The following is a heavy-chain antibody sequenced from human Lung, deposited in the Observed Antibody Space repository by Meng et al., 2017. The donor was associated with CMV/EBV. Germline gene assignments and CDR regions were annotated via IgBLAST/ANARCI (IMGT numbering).Heavy chain of an antibody. CDR1: GFSFTTYS. Sequence: SXVASGFSFTTYSMNWVRQAPGKGLEWVSSISSNSTYIYYADSVKGRFTISRDDAKNSLYLQMNSLRDEDTALSFCARDESPIGATGPIRYFHHWXQGTXVTVSS. CDR3: ARDESPIGATGPIRYFHH. V-gene: IGHV3-21*01. CDR2: ISSNSTYI. J-gene: IGHJ1*01. D-gene: IGHD6-13*01.